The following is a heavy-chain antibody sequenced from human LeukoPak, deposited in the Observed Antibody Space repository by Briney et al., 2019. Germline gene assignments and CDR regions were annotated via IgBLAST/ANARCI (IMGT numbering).Heavy chain of an antibody. CDR2: INHSGST. CDR3: AREMGTAMVNGYYSYMDV. CDR1: GGSFSGYY. V-gene: IGHV4-34*01. J-gene: IGHJ6*03. Sequence: PSETLSLTCAVYGGSFSGYYWSWIRQPPGKGLEWIGEINHSGSTNYNPSLKSRVTISVHTSKKQFTLKLSSVTAADTAEYYCAREMGTAMVNGYYSYMDVWGKGTTVTVSS. D-gene: IGHD5-18*01.